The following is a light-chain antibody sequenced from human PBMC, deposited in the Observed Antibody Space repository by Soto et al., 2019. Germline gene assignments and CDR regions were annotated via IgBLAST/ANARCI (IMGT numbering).Light chain of an antibody. V-gene: IGKV3-11*01. CDR1: QSVSGSY. Sequence: EIVLTQSPATLSLSPGERATLSCRASQSVSGSYLAWYQQKPGQAPRLLIYDASNRATGIPARFSGSGSGTDFTLTISSLEAEDFAVYYCQQRSNWPFTFGQGTRLEIK. J-gene: IGKJ5*01. CDR2: DAS. CDR3: QQRSNWPFT.